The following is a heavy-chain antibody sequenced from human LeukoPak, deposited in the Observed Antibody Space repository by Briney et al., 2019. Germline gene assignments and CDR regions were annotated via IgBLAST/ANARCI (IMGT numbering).Heavy chain of an antibody. Sequence: SVKVSCKASGGTFSSYAISWVRQAPGQGLEWMGGIIPIFGTANYAQKFQGRVTITADESTSTAYMELSSLGSEETTVYCIARAPSLLPGDAFDIWGQGTMVTVSS. D-gene: IGHD2-21*01. CDR2: IIPIFGTA. J-gene: IGHJ3*02. CDR1: GGTFSSYA. V-gene: IGHV1-69*13. CDR3: ARAPSLLPGDAFDI.